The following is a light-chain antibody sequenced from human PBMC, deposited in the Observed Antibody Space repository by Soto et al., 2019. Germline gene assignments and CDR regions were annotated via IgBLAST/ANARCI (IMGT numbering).Light chain of an antibody. CDR3: QHYSDWPRT. J-gene: IGKJ1*01. Sequence: EIVMTQSPATVSVSPGERATLSCRTSQSVSSSLAWYQHKPGQAPRLLMYGVSTRATGVPARFSGSGSGTEFTLTISSLQSEDFAVYYCQHYSDWPRTFGQGTTVEIK. CDR2: GVS. V-gene: IGKV3-15*01. CDR1: QSVSSS.